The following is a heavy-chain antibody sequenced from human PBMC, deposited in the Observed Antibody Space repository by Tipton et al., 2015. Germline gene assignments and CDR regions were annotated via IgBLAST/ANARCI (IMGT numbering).Heavy chain of an antibody. J-gene: IGHJ4*02. CDR1: GGSISSDY. Sequence: LRLSCTVSGGSISSDYWTWIRQPPGRGLEWIGNIFHSGTTNYNPSLRRRVTISIDTSNNQFSLRLTSVTAADTAVYYCARDSSSLYTGTYFFADWGRGTLVTVSS. D-gene: IGHD1-26*01. CDR2: IFHSGTT. CDR3: ARDSSSLYTGTYFFAD. V-gene: IGHV4-59*01.